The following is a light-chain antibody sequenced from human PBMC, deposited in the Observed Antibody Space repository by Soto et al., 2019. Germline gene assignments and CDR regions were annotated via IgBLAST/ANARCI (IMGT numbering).Light chain of an antibody. CDR3: VQHNSYPWT. CDR2: GAS. CDR1: QSVSSN. Sequence: EIVMTQSPATLSVSPGERATLSCRASQSVSSNLAWYQQKPGQAPRLLIYGASTRATGIPARFSGSGSGTEFTLTISSLQSEDFATYYCVQHNSYPWTFGQGTKVEIK. V-gene: IGKV3-15*01. J-gene: IGKJ1*01.